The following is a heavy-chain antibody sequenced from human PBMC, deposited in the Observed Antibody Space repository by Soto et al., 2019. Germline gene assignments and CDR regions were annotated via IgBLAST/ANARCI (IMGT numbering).Heavy chain of an antibody. V-gene: IGHV4-30-4*01. CDR2: IYYTGGT. J-gene: IGHJ5*01. CDR1: GDSINTVYY. Sequence: SETLSLTCAVSGDSINTVYYWSGIRQPPGKGLEWIGHIYYTGGTFYSPSLKSRLALSIDTSKNQFSLRLSSVTAADTAVYYCARDTASKDYDSHYYSPPFDSWGQGALVTVSS. CDR3: ARDTASKDYDSHYYSPPFDS. D-gene: IGHD3-22*01.